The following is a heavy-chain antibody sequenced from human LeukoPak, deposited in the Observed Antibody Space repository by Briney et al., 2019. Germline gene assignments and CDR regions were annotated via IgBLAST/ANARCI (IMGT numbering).Heavy chain of an antibody. Sequence: SQTLSLTCTVSGGSISSGSYYWSWIRQPAGRGLEWIGRIYTSGSTNYNPSLKSRVTISVDTSKNQFSLKLSSVTAADTGVYYCARGCSSSWTTYYFDYWGQGTLVTVSS. CDR3: ARGCSSSWTTYYFDY. CDR1: GGSISSGSYY. V-gene: IGHV4-61*02. CDR2: IYTSGST. D-gene: IGHD6-13*01. J-gene: IGHJ4*02.